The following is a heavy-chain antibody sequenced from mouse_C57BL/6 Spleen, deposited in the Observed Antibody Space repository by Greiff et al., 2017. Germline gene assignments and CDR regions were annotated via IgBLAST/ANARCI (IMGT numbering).Heavy chain of an antibody. V-gene: IGHV1-15*01. CDR1: GYTFTDYE. CDR2: IDPETGGT. J-gene: IGHJ2*01. D-gene: IGHD2-4*01. CDR3: TRNDYFYFGY. Sequence: VQLQQSGAELVRPGASVTLSCKASGYTFTDYEMHWVKQTPVHGLEWIGAIDPETGGTAYNQKFKGKAILTADKSSSTAYMELRGLTSEDSAVYYCTRNDYFYFGYWGQGATLTFSS.